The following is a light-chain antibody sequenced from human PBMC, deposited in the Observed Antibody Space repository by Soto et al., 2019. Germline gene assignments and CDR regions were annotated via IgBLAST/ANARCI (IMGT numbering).Light chain of an antibody. CDR2: LGS. CDR3: MLVLQTPWS. J-gene: IGKJ1*01. V-gene: IGKV2-28*01. CDR1: QSLLHSNGYNY. Sequence: DIVMTQSPLSLPVTPGEPASISCRSSQSLLHSNGYNYLDWYLQKPGQSPQLLIYLGSNRASGVTDRFRGSGSGTDFTLKLSRVEDEDVGVYYCMLVLQTPWSLGQGTMVAIK.